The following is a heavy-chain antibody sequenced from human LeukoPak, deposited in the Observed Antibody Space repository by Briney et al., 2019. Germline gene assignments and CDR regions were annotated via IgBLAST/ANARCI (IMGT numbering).Heavy chain of an antibody. J-gene: IGHJ4*02. V-gene: IGHV3-23*01. CDR2: IIGSGDST. CDR3: AKAIGTTGTGTPFDY. D-gene: IGHD1-1*01. Sequence: PGGSLRLSCAASGFTFSSYAMSWVRQAPGKGLEWVSVIIGSGDSTNYADSVKGRFTISRDNSKNTLYLQMNSLRAEDTAVYYCAKAIGTTGTGTPFDYWGQGTLVTVSS. CDR1: GFTFSSYA.